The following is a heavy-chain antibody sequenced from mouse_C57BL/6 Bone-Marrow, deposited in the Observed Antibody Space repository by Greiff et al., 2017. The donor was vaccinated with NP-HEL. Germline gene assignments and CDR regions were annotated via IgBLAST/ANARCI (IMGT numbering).Heavy chain of an antibody. CDR1: GYTFTSYW. CDR2: IHPNSGST. J-gene: IGHJ1*03. CDR3: ARRPPPLLWYFDV. Sequence: QVQLQQPGAELVKPGASVKLSCKASGYTFTSYWMHWVKQRPGQGLEWIGMIHPNSGSTNYNEKFKSKATLTVDKSSSTAYMQLSSLTSEDSAVYYCARRPPPLLWYFDVWGTGTTVTVSS. D-gene: IGHD2-1*01. V-gene: IGHV1-64*01.